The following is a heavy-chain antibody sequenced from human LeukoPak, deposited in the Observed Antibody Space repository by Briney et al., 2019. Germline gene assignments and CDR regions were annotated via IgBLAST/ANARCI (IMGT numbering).Heavy chain of an antibody. CDR3: ARSIIGTRSKFDY. J-gene: IGHJ4*02. V-gene: IGHV4-61*01. CDR2: ISYSGST. Sequence: PSETLSLTCTVSGGSVSSGSYYWSWIRQPPGKGPEWIGYISYSGSTNYNPSLKSRVTISLDTSKNQFALKLSSVTAADTAVYYCARSIIGTRSKFDYWGQGTLVTVSS. CDR1: GGSVSSGSYY. D-gene: IGHD1/OR15-1a*01.